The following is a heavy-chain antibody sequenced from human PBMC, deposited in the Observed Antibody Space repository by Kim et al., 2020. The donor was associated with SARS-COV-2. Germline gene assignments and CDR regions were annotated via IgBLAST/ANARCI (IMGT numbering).Heavy chain of an antibody. CDR3: AGNYYDSSGYPDY. D-gene: IGHD3-22*01. J-gene: IGHJ4*02. CDR2: ISSSSSTI. CDR1: GFTFSSYS. V-gene: IGHV3-48*02. Sequence: GGSLRLSCAASGFTFSSYSMNWVRQAPGKGLEWVAYISSSSSTIYYSDSVKGRFTISRDNAKNSLYLQMNSLRDEDTAVYYCAGNYYDSSGYPDYWGQGTLVTVSS.